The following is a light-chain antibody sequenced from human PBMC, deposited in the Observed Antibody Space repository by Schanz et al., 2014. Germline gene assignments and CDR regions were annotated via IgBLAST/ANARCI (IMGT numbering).Light chain of an antibody. J-gene: IGKJ1*01. CDR2: GAS. V-gene: IGKV3-20*01. CDR1: QSVSSSY. Sequence: ENVLTQSPATLSVSPGERATLSCRASQSVSSSYLAWYQQKPGQAPRLLIFGASRRATGIPDRFSGSGSGTDFTLTISRLEPEDFAVYYCQHYSLSPLFGQGTKVDI. CDR3: QHYSLSPL.